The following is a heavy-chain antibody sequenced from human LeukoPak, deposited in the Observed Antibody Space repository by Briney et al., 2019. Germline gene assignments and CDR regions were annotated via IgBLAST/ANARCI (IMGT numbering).Heavy chain of an antibody. CDR1: GASISSGGYY. V-gene: IGHV4-31*03. D-gene: IGHD2-15*01. CDR3: ASARCSGGSCYSWSYYYGMDV. CDR2: IYYSGST. J-gene: IGHJ6*02. Sequence: SETLSLTCTVSGASISSGGYYWRWLRQHPGKGLEWIVYIYYSGSTYYNPSLKSRVTISVDTSKNQFSLKLSSVTAADTAVYYCASARCSGGSCYSWSYYYGMDVWGQGTTVTVSS.